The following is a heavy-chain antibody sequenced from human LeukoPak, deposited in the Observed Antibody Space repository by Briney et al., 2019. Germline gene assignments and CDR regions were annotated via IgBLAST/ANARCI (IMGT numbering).Heavy chain of an antibody. D-gene: IGHD6-13*01. CDR2: IYYSGST. Sequence: SETLSLTCTVSGGSISTYYWSWIRQPPGKGLEWIGYIYYSGSTNYNPSLKSRVTITVDTSKNQFSLKLSSVTAADTAVYYCARGVSAAGLAFDYWGQGTLVTVSS. CDR3: ARGVSAAGLAFDY. V-gene: IGHV4-59*01. J-gene: IGHJ4*02. CDR1: GGSISTYY.